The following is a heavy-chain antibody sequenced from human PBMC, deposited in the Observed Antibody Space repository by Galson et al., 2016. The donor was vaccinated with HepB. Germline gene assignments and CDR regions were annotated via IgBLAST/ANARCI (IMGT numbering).Heavy chain of an antibody. D-gene: IGHD3-16*01. V-gene: IGHV4-61*01. CDR3: ATLLVGHGGTGF. J-gene: IGHJ4*02. Sequence: ETLSLTCAVSGDSVNSELYHWIWVRQPAGKGLEWMGHTYYGQANRYSPSLRSRVSISIDTYKTQVSLTRTSVTAADTAVYHCATLLVGHGGTGFWGQGILVTVSS. CDR1: GDSVNSELYH. CDR2: TYYGQAN.